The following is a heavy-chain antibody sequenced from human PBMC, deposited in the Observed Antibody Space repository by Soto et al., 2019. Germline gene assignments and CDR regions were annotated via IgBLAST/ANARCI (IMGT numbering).Heavy chain of an antibody. J-gene: IGHJ3*02. V-gene: IGHV3-30*03. CDR3: ATEGVTYYYDSSGYYLDAFDI. Sequence: QVQLVESGGGVVQPGRSLRLSCAASGFTFSSYGMHWVRQAPGKGLEWVAVISYDGSNKYYADSVKGRFTISRDNSKNTLYLQMNSLRAEDTAVYYCATEGVTYYYDSSGYYLDAFDIWGQGTMVTVSS. D-gene: IGHD3-22*01. CDR2: ISYDGSNK. CDR1: GFTFSSYG.